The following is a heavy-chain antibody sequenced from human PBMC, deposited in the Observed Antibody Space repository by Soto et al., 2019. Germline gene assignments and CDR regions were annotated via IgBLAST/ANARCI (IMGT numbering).Heavy chain of an antibody. Sequence: GASVKVSCKASGYTFTSYGISWVRQAPGQGLEWMGWISAYNGNTNYAQKLQGRVTMTTDTSTSTAYMELRSLRSDDTAVYYCARDAGIEYYDSSGYYFAQGYSYYGMDVWGQGTTVTVSS. D-gene: IGHD3-22*01. CDR1: GYTFTSYG. V-gene: IGHV1-18*04. CDR2: ISAYNGNT. J-gene: IGHJ6*02. CDR3: ARDAGIEYYDSSGYYFAQGYSYYGMDV.